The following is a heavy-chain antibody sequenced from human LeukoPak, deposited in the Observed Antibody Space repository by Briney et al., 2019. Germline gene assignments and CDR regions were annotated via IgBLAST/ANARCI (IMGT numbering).Heavy chain of an antibody. CDR2: INHSGST. V-gene: IGHV4-34*01. CDR3: ARQGTSGSYLTGLDV. J-gene: IGHJ6*02. Sequence: SETLSLTCAVYGGSFSGYYWSWIRQPPGKGLEWIGEINHSGSTNYNPSLKSRVTISVDTSKNQFSLELRSVTAADTAVYYCARQGTSGSYLTGLDVWGQGTTVTVAS. D-gene: IGHD3-22*01. CDR1: GGSFSGYY.